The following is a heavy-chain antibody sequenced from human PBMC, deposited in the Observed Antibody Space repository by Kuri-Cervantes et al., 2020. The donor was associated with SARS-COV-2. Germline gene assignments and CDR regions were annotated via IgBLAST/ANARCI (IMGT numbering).Heavy chain of an antibody. CDR1: GITFRNYA. Sequence: GGSLRLPCAASGITFRNYAIRWVRQAPGKGQEWVAVVYYNGTNKYYADSVKGRFTISRDNSRNIVYLQMNSLRPEDTALYYCTREAYDYNMGFDSWGQGTLVTVSS. D-gene: IGHD4-11*01. V-gene: IGHV3-30-3*01. J-gene: IGHJ4*02. CDR3: TREAYDYNMGFDS. CDR2: VYYNGTNK.